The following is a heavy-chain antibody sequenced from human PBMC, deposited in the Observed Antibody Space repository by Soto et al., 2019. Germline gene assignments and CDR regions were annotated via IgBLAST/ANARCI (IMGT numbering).Heavy chain of an antibody. J-gene: IGHJ4*02. CDR3: ERGPWVGATPLDS. Sequence: EVQLVESGGGLVQPGGSLRLSCAASGFTVSSNYMSWVRQAPGKGLEWVSVIYSGGSTYYADSVKGRLTISRDNSKNTVSRQMNSLRAEDTAVYYCERGPWVGATPLDSWGQGTLVTVSS. CDR1: GFTVSSNY. D-gene: IGHD1-26*01. V-gene: IGHV3-66*01. CDR2: IYSGGST.